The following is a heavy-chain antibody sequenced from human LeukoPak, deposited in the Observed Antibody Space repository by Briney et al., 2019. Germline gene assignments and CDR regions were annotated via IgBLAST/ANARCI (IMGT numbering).Heavy chain of an antibody. CDR1: GFTFSSYA. CDR2: ISGSGDST. CDR3: AKTRPLDSSSWSHGDY. V-gene: IGHV3-23*01. Sequence: LPGGSLRLSRAASGFTFSSYAMSWVRQAPGKGLEWVSDISGSGDSTYYGDSVKGRFTISRDNSKNTLYLQMNSLRAEDTAVYYCAKTRPLDSSSWSHGDYWGQGTLVTVSS. D-gene: IGHD6-13*01. J-gene: IGHJ4*02.